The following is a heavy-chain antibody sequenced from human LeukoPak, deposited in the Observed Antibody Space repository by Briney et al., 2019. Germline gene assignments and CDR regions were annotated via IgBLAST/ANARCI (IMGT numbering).Heavy chain of an antibody. CDR1: GYTFTSYG. CDR3: ARDSYCGGDCYYYFDY. Sequence: ASVKVSCKASGYTFTSYGISWVRQAPGQGLEWMGWISAYNGNTNYAQKLQGRVTMTTDTSTSTAYMELRSLRSDDTAVYYCARDSYCGGDCYYYFDYWGQGTLVTVSS. D-gene: IGHD2-21*02. V-gene: IGHV1-18*01. CDR2: ISAYNGNT. J-gene: IGHJ4*02.